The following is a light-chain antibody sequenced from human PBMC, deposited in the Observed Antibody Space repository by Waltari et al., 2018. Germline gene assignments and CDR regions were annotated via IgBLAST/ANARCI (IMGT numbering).Light chain of an antibody. CDR1: ENVKSY. Sequence: DIEMTQSPASLSASVGDRVTIPCRASENVKSYLKWYQQKPGKAPKLLIYKASNLESGVPSRFSGSGSGTDYTFTISSLQSEDVATYYCQHGYSTPYSFGQGTKVEI. CDR3: QHGYSTPYS. V-gene: IGKV1-39*01. CDR2: KAS. J-gene: IGKJ2*03.